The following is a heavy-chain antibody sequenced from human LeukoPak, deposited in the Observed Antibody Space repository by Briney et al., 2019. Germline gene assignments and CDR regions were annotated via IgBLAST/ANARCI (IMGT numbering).Heavy chain of an antibody. V-gene: IGHV4-34*01. CDR1: GESFSGYY. CDR2: INHSGST. Sequence: SPSETLSLTCAVYGESFSGYYWRWIRQPPGKGLEWIGEINHSGSTNYNPSLKSRVTISVDTPKNQFSLKLSSVTAADTAVYYCARGGGGYTYGYYHWGQGTLVTVSS. D-gene: IGHD5-18*01. CDR3: ARGGGGYTYGYYH. J-gene: IGHJ4*02.